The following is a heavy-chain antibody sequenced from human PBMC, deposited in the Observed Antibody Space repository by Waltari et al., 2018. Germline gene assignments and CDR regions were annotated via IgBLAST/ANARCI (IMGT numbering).Heavy chain of an antibody. Sequence: EVQLVVSGGGVVRPGGSLTLSCAASGFTFDEYAMTWVRQFPGKGLVGVFNISRNCDRTSYADSVKGRCTLSRDNANNSLYLQMNSLRAEDTAFYCCAMISAGLGSTGLGGFDPWGQGTLVTVSS. J-gene: IGHJ5*02. CDR2: ISRNCDRT. CDR1: GFTFDEYA. CDR3: AMISAGLGSTGLGGFDP. D-gene: IGHD2-2*01. V-gene: IGHV3-20*04.